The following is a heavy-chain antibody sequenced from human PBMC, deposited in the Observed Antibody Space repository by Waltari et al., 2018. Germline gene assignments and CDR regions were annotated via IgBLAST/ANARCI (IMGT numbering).Heavy chain of an antibody. J-gene: IGHJ3*02. Sequence: QLQLQESGPGLVKPSETLSLTCTVSGGSISSSSYYWGWIRQPPGKGLEWIGSIYYSGSTYSSPTLKSRVTISVDTANNQFYLKLGSVTAADTAVYYCADDSSGNDAFDIWGQGTRVTVSS. V-gene: IGHV4-39*01. D-gene: IGHD3-22*01. CDR3: ADDSSGNDAFDI. CDR1: GGSISSSSYY. CDR2: IYYSGST.